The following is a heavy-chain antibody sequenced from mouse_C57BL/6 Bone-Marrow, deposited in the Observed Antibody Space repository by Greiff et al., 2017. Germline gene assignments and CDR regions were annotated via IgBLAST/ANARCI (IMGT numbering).Heavy chain of an antibody. J-gene: IGHJ2*01. Sequence: QVQLQQPGAELVRPGTSVKLSCKASGYTFTSYWMHWVKQRPGQGLEWIGVIDPSDSYTNYNQKFKGKATLAVDTSSSTAYMQLSSLTSEDSAVYYGARYPYYYGSSNGYWGQGTTLTVSS. CDR1: GYTFTSYW. V-gene: IGHV1-59*01. CDR3: ARYPYYYGSSNGY. D-gene: IGHD1-1*01. CDR2: IDPSDSYT.